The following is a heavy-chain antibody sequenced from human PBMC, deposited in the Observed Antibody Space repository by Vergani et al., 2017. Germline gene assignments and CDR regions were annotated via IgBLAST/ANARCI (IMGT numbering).Heavy chain of an antibody. CDR1: GFIFSSSA. V-gene: IGHV3-30*02. J-gene: IGHJ3*02. CDR2: LRYDGSNK. D-gene: IGHD6-19*01. CDR3: AKLQQWLVHAFDI. Sequence: QVQLVESGGGVVQPGGSLRLSCAASGFIFSSSAMHWVRQAPGKGLEWLTSLRYDGSNKYYADSVKGRFTISRDNSKNTLYLQMNSLRAEDTAVYYCAKLQQWLVHAFDIWGQGTMVTVSS.